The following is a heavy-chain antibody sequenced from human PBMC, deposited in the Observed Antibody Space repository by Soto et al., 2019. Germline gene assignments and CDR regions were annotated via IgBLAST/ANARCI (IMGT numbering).Heavy chain of an antibody. CDR3: ARVRDGYNWKEGFDY. Sequence: ASVKVSCKASGGTFSSYAISWVRQAPGQGLEWMGGIIPIFGTANYAQRFQGRVTITADESASTAYMELSSLRSEDTAVYYCARVRDGYNWKEGFDYWGQGTPVTVAS. J-gene: IGHJ4*02. CDR1: GGTFSSYA. V-gene: IGHV1-69*13. D-gene: IGHD1-1*01. CDR2: IIPIFGTA.